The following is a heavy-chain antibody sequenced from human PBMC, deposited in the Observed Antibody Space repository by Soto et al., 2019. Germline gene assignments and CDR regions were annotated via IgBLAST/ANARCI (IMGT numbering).Heavy chain of an antibody. J-gene: IGHJ5*02. Sequence: GGSLRLSCAASGFTFSSYWMSWVRQAPGKGLEWVANIKQDGSEKYYVDSVKGRFTISRDNAKNSLYLQMNSLRAEDTAVYYCARVRIGIAARLGWFDPWGQGTLVTVSS. CDR3: ARVRIGIAARLGWFDP. D-gene: IGHD6-6*01. V-gene: IGHV3-7*01. CDR2: IKQDGSEK. CDR1: GFTFSSYW.